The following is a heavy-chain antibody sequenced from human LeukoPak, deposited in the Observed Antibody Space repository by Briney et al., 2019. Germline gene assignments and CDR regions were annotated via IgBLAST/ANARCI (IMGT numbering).Heavy chain of an antibody. V-gene: IGHV4-39*07. CDR2: IYYSGST. J-gene: IGHJ4*02. D-gene: IGHD3-10*01. Sequence: SETLSPTCTVSGGSISSSSYYWGWIRQPPGKGLEWIGSIYYSGSTYYNPSLKSRVTISVDTSKNQFSLKLSSVTAADTAVYYCARDTWRGMTYYYGSGSYRPPYYFDYWGQGTLVTVSS. CDR3: ARDTWRGMTYYYGSGSYRPPYYFDY. CDR1: GGSISSSSYY.